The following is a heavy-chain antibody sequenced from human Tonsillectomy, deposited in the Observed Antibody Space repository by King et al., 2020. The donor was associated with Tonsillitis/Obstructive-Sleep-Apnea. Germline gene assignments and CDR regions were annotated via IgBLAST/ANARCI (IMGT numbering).Heavy chain of an antibody. D-gene: IGHD6-19*01. CDR3: VKDLLIAESGTPRDAFDI. V-gene: IGHV3-9*01. CDR2: ISWNSGSR. CDR1: GFTFDDYA. J-gene: IGHJ3*02. Sequence: VQLVESGGGLVQPGRSLRLSCAASGFTFDDYAMYWVRQAPGKGLEWVSGISWNSGSRGYADSVKGRFTISRDNAKNSLYLQMNSLRADDTALYYCVKDLLIAESGTPRDAFDIWGQGTMVTVS.